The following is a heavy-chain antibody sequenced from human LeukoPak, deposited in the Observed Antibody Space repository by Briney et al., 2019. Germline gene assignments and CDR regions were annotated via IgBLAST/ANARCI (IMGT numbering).Heavy chain of an antibody. CDR3: VRSPTSGTYYNRPYYFDY. J-gene: IGHJ4*02. Sequence: ASVKVSCKASGYTFTAYLLHWVRQAPGQGLEWMGWINPNRGETDYAQNFQGRVTMTRDTSINTAYMDLNRLRPDDTAVYYCVRSPTSGTYYNRPYYFDYWGQGTLVTVSS. D-gene: IGHD3-10*01. V-gene: IGHV1-2*02. CDR2: INPNRGET. CDR1: GYTFTAYL.